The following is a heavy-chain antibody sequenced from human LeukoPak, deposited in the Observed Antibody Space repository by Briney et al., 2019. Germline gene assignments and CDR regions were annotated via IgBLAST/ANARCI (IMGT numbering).Heavy chain of an antibody. CDR1: GGSISSYY. D-gene: IGHD4-17*01. V-gene: IGHV4-59*01. J-gene: IGHJ6*02. CDR3: ARAGEGDDYGDYVGYYYYGMDV. Sequence: SETLSLTCTVSGGSISSYYWSWIRQPPGKGLEWIGYIYYSGSTNYNPSLKSRVTISVDTSKNQFSLKLSSVTAVDTAVYYCARAGEGDDYGDYVGYYYYGMDVWGQGTTVTVSS. CDR2: IYYSGST.